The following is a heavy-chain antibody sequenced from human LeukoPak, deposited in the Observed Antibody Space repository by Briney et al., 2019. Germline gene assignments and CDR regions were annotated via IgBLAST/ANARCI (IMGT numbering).Heavy chain of an antibody. Sequence: PGRSLRLSCAASGFTFSSYAMHWVRQAPGKGLEWVAVISYDGSNKYYADSVKGRFTISRDNSKNTLYLQMNSLRAEDTAVYYCARGPRYGSGSYPHYYYYGMDVWGQGTTVTVSS. V-gene: IGHV3-30*04. J-gene: IGHJ6*02. D-gene: IGHD3-10*01. CDR3: ARGPRYGSGSYPHYYYYGMDV. CDR2: ISYDGSNK. CDR1: GFTFSSYA.